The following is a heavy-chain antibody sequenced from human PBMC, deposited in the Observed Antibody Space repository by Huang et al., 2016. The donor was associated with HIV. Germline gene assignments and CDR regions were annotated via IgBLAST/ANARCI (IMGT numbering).Heavy chain of an antibody. CDR3: ARLPGSITMIRGVITDPY. CDR2: IYFRGST. J-gene: IGHJ4*02. CDR1: GGSIRSDNYY. Sequence: QLQLQESGPGLVKPSETLSLTCTVSGGSIRSDNYYWGGIRQPPGKGLEWIGSIYFRGSTYYNPALKSRVTITVDTAKNQFSLKMGAVTAADTAVYYCARLPGSITMIRGVITDPYWGQGTLVTVSS. D-gene: IGHD3-10*01. V-gene: IGHV4-39*01.